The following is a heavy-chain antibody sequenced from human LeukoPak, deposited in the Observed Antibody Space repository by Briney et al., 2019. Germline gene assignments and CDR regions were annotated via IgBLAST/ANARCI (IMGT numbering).Heavy chain of an antibody. Sequence: GGSLRLSCAASGFIFTNYFMSWVRQAPGKGLEWVASIKHDGNEKYYVDSVRGRFTISRDNTMNSLYLQMSSLRAEDTAVYYCATDRGWRTSGYYLYYFEYWGQGTLVTYSS. CDR3: ATDRGWRTSGYYLYYFEY. D-gene: IGHD3-3*01. CDR1: GFIFTNYF. V-gene: IGHV3-7*01. CDR2: IKHDGNEK. J-gene: IGHJ4*02.